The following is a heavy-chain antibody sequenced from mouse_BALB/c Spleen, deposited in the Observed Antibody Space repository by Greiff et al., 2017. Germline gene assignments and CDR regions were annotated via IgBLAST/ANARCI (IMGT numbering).Heavy chain of an antibody. CDR2: ISSGGST. Sequence: EVQVVESGGGLVKPGGSLKLSCAASGFTFSSYAMSWVRQTPEKRLEWVASISSGGSTYYPDSVKGRFTISRDNARNILYLQMSSLRSEDTAMYYCARGGSYGGFAYWGQGTLVTVSA. V-gene: IGHV5-6-5*01. CDR3: ARGGSYGGFAY. J-gene: IGHJ3*01. CDR1: GFTFSSYA. D-gene: IGHD2-12*01.